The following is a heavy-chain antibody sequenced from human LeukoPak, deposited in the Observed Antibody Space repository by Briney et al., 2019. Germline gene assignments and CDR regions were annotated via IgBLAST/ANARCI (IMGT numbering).Heavy chain of an antibody. CDR1: RGTFSSYA. CDR3: ARESTVTIGFDY. V-gene: IGHV1-69*05. D-gene: IGHD4-17*01. J-gene: IGHJ4*02. Sequence: SVKVSCKASRGTFSSYAISWVRQAPGQGLEWMGGIIPIFGTANYAQKFQGRVTITTDESTSTAYMELSSLRSEDTAVYYCARESTVTIGFDYWGQGTLVTVSS. CDR2: IIPIFGTA.